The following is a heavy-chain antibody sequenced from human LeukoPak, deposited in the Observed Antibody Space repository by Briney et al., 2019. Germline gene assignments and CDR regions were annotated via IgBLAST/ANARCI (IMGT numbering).Heavy chain of an antibody. D-gene: IGHD2-2*01. V-gene: IGHV3-23*01. CDR2: ISGSGGST. CDR3: AKSHQPYDYYVMDV. J-gene: IGHJ6*02. Sequence: PGGSLRLSCAASGFTFSSYDMSWVRQAPGKGLEWVSTISGSGGSTYYADSVKGRFTISRDNSKNTLYLQMNSLRAEDTAVYYCAKSHQPYDYYVMDVWGQGTTVTVSS. CDR1: GFTFSSYD.